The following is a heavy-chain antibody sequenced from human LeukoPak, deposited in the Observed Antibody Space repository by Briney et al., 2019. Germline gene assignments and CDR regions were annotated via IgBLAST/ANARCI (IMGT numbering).Heavy chain of an antibody. CDR1: GFTFSSYG. CDR3: AKDQGLTMIVVVTPFDY. D-gene: IGHD3-22*01. J-gene: IGHJ4*02. V-gene: IGHV3-30*02. Sequence: PGGSLRLSCAASGFTFSSYGMHWVRQAPGKGLEWVAFIRYDGSNKYYADSVKGRFTISRDNSKNTLYLQMNSLRAEDTAVYYCAKDQGLTMIVVVTPFDYWGQGTLVTVSS. CDR2: IRYDGSNK.